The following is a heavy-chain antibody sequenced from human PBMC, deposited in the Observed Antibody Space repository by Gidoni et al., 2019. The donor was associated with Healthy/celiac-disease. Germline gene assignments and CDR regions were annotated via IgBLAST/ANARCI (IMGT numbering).Heavy chain of an antibody. V-gene: IGHV4-59*01. CDR3: ARDRIVGATTSAFDI. J-gene: IGHJ3*02. D-gene: IGHD1-26*01. Sequence: QVHLQASGPGLVKPSETLSLTCTVSGGSISSYYWSWIRQPPGKGLEWIGYIYYSGSTNYNPSLKSRVTISVDTSKNQFSLKLSSVTAADTAVYYCARDRIVGATTSAFDIWGQGTRVTVSS. CDR1: GGSISSYY. CDR2: IYYSGST.